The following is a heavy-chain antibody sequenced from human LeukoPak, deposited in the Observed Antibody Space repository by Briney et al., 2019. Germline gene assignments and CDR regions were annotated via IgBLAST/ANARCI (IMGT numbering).Heavy chain of an antibody. Sequence: GESLKISCKGSGYSFNTYWIGWVRQMPGKGLEWMGIIYPGDSDTKYSPSFQGQVTISADKSISTAYLQWSSLKASDTAMYYCARHPGREVTTGYYFDYWGQGTLVTVSS. CDR1: GYSFNTYW. V-gene: IGHV5-51*01. CDR2: IYPGDSDT. J-gene: IGHJ4*02. D-gene: IGHD4-17*01. CDR3: ARHPGREVTTGYYFDY.